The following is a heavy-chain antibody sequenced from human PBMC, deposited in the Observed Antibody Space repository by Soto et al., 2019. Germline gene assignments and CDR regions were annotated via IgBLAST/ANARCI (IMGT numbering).Heavy chain of an antibody. CDR1: GYTFTGYY. Sequence: ASVKVSCKASGYTFTGYYMHGVRQAPGQGLEWMGWINPNSGGTNYAQKFQGWVTMTRDTSISTAYMELSRLRSDDTAVYYCARGDTIFGVVIIRRYAFDIWGQGTMVTVSS. J-gene: IGHJ3*02. D-gene: IGHD3-3*01. CDR2: INPNSGGT. CDR3: ARGDTIFGVVIIRRYAFDI. V-gene: IGHV1-2*04.